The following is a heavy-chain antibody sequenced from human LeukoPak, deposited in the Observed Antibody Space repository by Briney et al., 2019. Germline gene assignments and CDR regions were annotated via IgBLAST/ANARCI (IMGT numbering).Heavy chain of an antibody. CDR1: GGSISSGDYY. V-gene: IGHV4-30-4*01. CDR3: DRDSSGYDTLDY. D-gene: IGHD3-22*01. Sequence: SETLSLTCTVSGGSISSGDYYWSWIRQPPGRGLEWIGYIHFSGRTYYNPSLMSRVTMSLGTAKNQFSLNMSPLSPTDTAVYYCDRDSSGYDTLDYWGQGTLVTASS. CDR2: IHFSGRT. J-gene: IGHJ4*02.